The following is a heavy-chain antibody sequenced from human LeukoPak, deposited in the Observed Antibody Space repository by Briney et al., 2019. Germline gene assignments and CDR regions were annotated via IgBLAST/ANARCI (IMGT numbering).Heavy chain of an antibody. V-gene: IGHV3-23*01. CDR1: GFTFTNYA. J-gene: IGHJ4*02. CDR2: MSGRGVST. Sequence: GGSLRLSCAAYGFTFTNYAMSWVRQAPGKGLEWVSGMSGRGVSTYYADSVKGRFTISSDNSKNTLYLQMNSLRAEDAAIYYCAKDCNGGNCYIDYWGQGTLVTVAS. CDR3: AKDCNGGNCYIDY. D-gene: IGHD2-15*01.